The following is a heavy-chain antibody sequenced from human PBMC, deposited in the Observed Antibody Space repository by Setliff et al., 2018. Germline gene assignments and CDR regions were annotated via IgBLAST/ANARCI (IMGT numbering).Heavy chain of an antibody. CDR3: ARCGEATAKPFYYYYMDV. V-gene: IGHV4-59*11. D-gene: IGHD3-10*01. J-gene: IGHJ6*03. CDR1: GGSISSHT. Sequence: SETLSLPCTVPGGSISSHTWSWIRQPPGKGLEWIGYIYYSGTTNYNPSLKSRVTISVDTSKNQFSLKLSSLTAADTAVYYCARCGEATAKPFYYYYMDVWGKGTTVTVSS. CDR2: IYYSGTT.